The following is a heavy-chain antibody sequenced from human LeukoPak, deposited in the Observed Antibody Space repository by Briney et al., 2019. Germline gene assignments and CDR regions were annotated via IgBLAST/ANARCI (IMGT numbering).Heavy chain of an antibody. Sequence: SVKVSCKASGGTFSSYAISWVRQAPGQGLEWMGGIIPIFGTANYAQKFPGRVTITTDESTSTAYMELSSLRSEDTAVYYCAIERTYYYDSSGYYFDYWGQGTLVTVSS. CDR2: IIPIFGTA. CDR3: AIERTYYYDSSGYYFDY. J-gene: IGHJ4*02. D-gene: IGHD3-22*01. CDR1: GGTFSSYA. V-gene: IGHV1-69*05.